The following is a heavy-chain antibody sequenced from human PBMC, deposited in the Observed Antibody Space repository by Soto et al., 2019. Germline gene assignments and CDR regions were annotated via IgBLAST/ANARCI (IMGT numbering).Heavy chain of an antibody. CDR2: IYHSGST. D-gene: IGHD3-9*01. CDR1: GXSVSSGEY. Sequence: XTLSLPSAVSGXSVSSGEYWGWILQPPVKGLEWIGSIYHSGSTYYNPSLKSRVTISVETSKNQFSLKLSSVTAAETAVYYCARDQAYYDILTGYPDYWGQGTLGTVSS. J-gene: IGHJ4*02. CDR3: ARDQAYYDILTGYPDY. V-gene: IGHV4-38-2*02.